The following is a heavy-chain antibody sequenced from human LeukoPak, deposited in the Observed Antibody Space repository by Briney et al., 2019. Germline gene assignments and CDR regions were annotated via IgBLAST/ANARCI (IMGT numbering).Heavy chain of an antibody. Sequence: ASVKVSCKASGYTFTGYYMHWVRQAPGQGLEWMGWINPNSGGTDYAQKFQGRVTVTRDTSINTAYMDLSSLRSDDTAIYYCARDRVNYYGSGKFDYWGQGTLVTVSS. CDR2: INPNSGGT. CDR1: GYTFTGYY. J-gene: IGHJ4*02. CDR3: ARDRVNYYGSGKFDY. D-gene: IGHD3-10*01. V-gene: IGHV1-2*02.